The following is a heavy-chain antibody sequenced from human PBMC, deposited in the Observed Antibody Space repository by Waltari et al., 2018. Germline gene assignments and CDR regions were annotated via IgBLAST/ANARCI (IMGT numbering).Heavy chain of an antibody. J-gene: IGHJ6*02. Sequence: QVQLQESGPGLVKPSETLSLTCAVSGYSISSGYYWGWIRQPPGKGREWIGSIYHSGSTYYNPPLKIRVTISVDTSKNQFSLKLSSVTAADTAVYYCARGFGCSSTSCLYYYYGMDVWGQGTTVTVSS. CDR2: IYHSGST. CDR3: ARGFGCSSTSCLYYYYGMDV. D-gene: IGHD2-2*01. CDR1: GYSISSGYY. V-gene: IGHV4-38-2*01.